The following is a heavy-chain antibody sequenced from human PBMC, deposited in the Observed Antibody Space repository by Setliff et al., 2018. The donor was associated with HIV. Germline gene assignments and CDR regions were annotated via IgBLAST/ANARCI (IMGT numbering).Heavy chain of an antibody. V-gene: IGHV4-30-4*08. CDR1: GGSISSGDYY. J-gene: IGHJ4*02. CDR3: ARVTYYYDSSGLDY. D-gene: IGHD3-22*01. CDR2: IYYSGST. Sequence: SETLSLTCTVSGGSISSGDYYWSWIRQPPGKGLEWIGYIYYSGSTYYNPSLKSRVTISVDTSKNQFSLKLSSVTDADTAVYYCARVTYYYDSSGLDYWGQGTLVTVSS.